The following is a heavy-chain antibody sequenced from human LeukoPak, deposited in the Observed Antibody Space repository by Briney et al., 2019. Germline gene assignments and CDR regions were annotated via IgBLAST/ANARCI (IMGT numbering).Heavy chain of an antibody. D-gene: IGHD6-19*01. CDR2: ISYDGTNK. Sequence: GGSLRLSCAASGFTFSSYSMHWVRQAPGKGLEWVALISYDGTNKYFADSVKGRFTISRDNSKNTLYLQMNSLRPEDTAVYYCARSGWYGGFDYWGQGTLVTVSS. J-gene: IGHJ4*02. CDR3: ARSGWYGGFDY. V-gene: IGHV3-30*04. CDR1: GFTFSSYS.